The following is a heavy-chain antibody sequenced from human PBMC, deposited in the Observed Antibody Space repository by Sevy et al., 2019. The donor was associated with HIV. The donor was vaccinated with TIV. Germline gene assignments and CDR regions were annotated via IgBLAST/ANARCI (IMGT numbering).Heavy chain of an antibody. D-gene: IGHD2-8*01. CDR1: GFTFSKYS. CDR3: AREGCTKPHDY. J-gene: IGHJ4*02. Sequence: GGSLRLSCAASGFTFSKYSMSWVRQPPGKGLEWVSTLSFGWGEINHADSVKGRFTISRDNSKNSLYLQMNNLRAEDTAVYYCAREGCTKPHDYWGQGTLVTVSS. CDR2: LSFGWGEI. V-gene: IGHV3-23*01.